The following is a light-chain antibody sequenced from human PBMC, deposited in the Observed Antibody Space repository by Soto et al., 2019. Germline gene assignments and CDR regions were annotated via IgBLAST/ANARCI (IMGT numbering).Light chain of an antibody. J-gene: IGKJ1*01. CDR1: QTVTRNQ. CDR2: GAS. CDR3: QHYVDSPLT. Sequence: EIVLTQSPGTLSLSPGDRATLSCRASQTVTRNQLAWYQQKPGQAPRLLIYGASVRATGIPDRFSGSGSVTDFSLTLSSLEPEDFAVYFCQHYVDSPLTFGQGTKVEVK. V-gene: IGKV3-20*01.